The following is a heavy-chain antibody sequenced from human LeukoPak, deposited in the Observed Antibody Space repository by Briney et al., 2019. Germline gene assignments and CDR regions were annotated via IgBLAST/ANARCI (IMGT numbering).Heavy chain of an antibody. CDR1: GFTFSYFW. J-gene: IGHJ4*02. Sequence: GGSLRLSCAASGFTFSYFWMSWVRQAPGKGLEWVANINLDGTEKHYVDSVKGRFTISRDNAKNSLYLQMNSLRAEDTAVYFCARLDAYNWDFDYWGQGTLVTVSS. V-gene: IGHV3-7*05. D-gene: IGHD3-16*01. CDR3: ARLDAYNWDFDY. CDR2: INLDGTEK.